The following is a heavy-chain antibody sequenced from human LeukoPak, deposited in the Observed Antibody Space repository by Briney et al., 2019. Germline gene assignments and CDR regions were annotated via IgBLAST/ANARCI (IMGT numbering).Heavy chain of an antibody. CDR2: IKSKTDGGTT. V-gene: IGHV3-15*01. J-gene: IGHJ4*02. D-gene: IGHD3-3*01. CDR3: TTLGDFWSGYQDY. Sequence: GGSLRLSCAASGFTFSNAWMSWVRQAPGKGLEWVGRIKSKTDGGTTDYAAPVKGRFTISRDDSENTLYLQMNSLKTEDTAVYYCTTLGDFWSGYQDYWGQGTLVTVSS. CDR1: GFTFSNAW.